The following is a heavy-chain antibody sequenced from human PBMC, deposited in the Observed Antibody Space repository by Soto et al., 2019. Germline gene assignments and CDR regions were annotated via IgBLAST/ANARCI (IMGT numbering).Heavy chain of an antibody. J-gene: IGHJ3*02. Sequence: EVQLVESGGGLVQPGGSLRLSCAASGFTFSSYSMNWVRQAPGKGLEWVSYISSSSSTIYYADSVKGRFTISRDNAKNSLYLQMNSLREEDTAVYYCARDGTTVNLYDAFDIWGQGTMVTVSS. V-gene: IGHV3-48*02. CDR1: GFTFSSYS. CDR2: ISSSSSTI. D-gene: IGHD4-17*01. CDR3: ARDGTTVNLYDAFDI.